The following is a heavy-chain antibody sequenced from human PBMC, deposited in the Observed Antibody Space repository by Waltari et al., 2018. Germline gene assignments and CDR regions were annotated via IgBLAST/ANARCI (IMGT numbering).Heavy chain of an antibody. CDR3: ARAEQPMATIIGVDY. V-gene: IGHV3-21*01. CDR2: ISGSTGYI. D-gene: IGHD5-12*01. Sequence: EVQLVESGGGLVKPGGSLRLAVCASGFPVSTYSVHWVRQAPGKGLEWVSSISGSTGYIYYADSVKGRFTISRDNAKSSLYLEMNSLRGEDTAIYYCARAEQPMATIIGVDYWGQGTLVTVSS. J-gene: IGHJ4*02. CDR1: GFPVSTYS.